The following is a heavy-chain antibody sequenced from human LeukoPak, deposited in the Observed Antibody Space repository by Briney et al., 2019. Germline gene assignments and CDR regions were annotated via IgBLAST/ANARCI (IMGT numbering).Heavy chain of an antibody. Sequence: PGSSLRLSCAASGFTFSRNVMHWVRQAPGKGLEWVALISYDGNNIYYADSVKGRFTISSDNSRNTLYLQMNSLSGEDAAVYSCATGGNPTGPYYYFYYKDVGGKGTAVTVSS. J-gene: IGHJ6*03. V-gene: IGHV3-30*01. CDR3: ATGGNPTGPYYYFYYKDV. CDR2: ISYDGNNI. D-gene: IGHD1-14*01. CDR1: GFTFSRNV.